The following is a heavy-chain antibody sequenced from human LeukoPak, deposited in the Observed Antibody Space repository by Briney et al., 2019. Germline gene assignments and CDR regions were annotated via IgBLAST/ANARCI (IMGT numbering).Heavy chain of an antibody. Sequence: GGSLRLSCAAYGFTFRSYAMSWVRQAPGKGLEWVSVKGRFTISRDNSQNTLYLQMNSLRIEDTAKYYCTKEMDGSGWRYYDNWGRGTLVTVSS. D-gene: IGHD6-19*01. J-gene: IGHJ4*02. CDR3: TKEMDGSGWRYYDN. V-gene: IGHV3-23*01. CDR1: GFTFRSYA.